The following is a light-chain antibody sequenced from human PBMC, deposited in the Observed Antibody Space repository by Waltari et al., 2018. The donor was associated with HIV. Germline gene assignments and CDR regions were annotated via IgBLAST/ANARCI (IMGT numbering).Light chain of an antibody. J-gene: IGKJ1*01. CDR3: QQTYSSPWT. V-gene: IGKV1-39*01. CDR2: SIS. CDR1: QTISSR. Sequence: DIQMTQSPSSLSASVGDTVTVTCRASQTISSRLNWYQQKPGKAPTLLIYSISDLQTGVPSRFSGSESATDFTLTISSLQLEDVATYYCQQTYSSPWTFGQGTKVEIK.